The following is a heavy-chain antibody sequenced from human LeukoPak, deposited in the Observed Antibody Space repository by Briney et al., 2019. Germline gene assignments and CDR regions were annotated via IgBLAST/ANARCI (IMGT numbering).Heavy chain of an antibody. J-gene: IGHJ2*01. V-gene: IGHV3-23*01. CDR2: ISVGGDST. D-gene: IGHD3-22*01. CDR1: GFTFTSYA. CDR3: ARDGFTMIVVGWYFDL. Sequence: GGSLRLSCAASGFTFTSYAMSWVRQAPGKGLEWVSAISVGGDSTYYADSVKGRFTVSRDNSKNTLYLQMNSLRAEDTAVYYCARDGFTMIVVGWYFDLWGRGTLVTVSS.